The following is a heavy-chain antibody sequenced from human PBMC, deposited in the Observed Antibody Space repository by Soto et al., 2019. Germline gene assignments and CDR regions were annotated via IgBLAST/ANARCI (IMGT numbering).Heavy chain of an antibody. V-gene: IGHV4-34*01. J-gene: IGHJ4*02. D-gene: IGHD3-10*01. CDR2: INHSVIT. CDR3: ARHVARFGELSGPFDY. Sequence: PSETLSLTCAVYGGSFSGYYWSCIRQPPWKGLEWIGEINHSVITNYNPSLKSRVTISVDTSKNQFSLKLSSVTAADTAVYYCARHVARFGELSGPFDYWGQGTLVTVSS. CDR1: GGSFSGYY.